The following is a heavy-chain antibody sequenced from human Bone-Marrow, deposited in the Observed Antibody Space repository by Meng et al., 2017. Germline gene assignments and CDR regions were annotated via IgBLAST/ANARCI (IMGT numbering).Heavy chain of an antibody. CDR3: ARGAWVRGVSHNDY. CDR2: ISAYNGNT. V-gene: IGHV1-18*01. D-gene: IGHD3-10*01. CDR1: GYTFTSYG. J-gene: IGHJ4*02. Sequence: QVQWVQSGVELKKPGASVKVSWKASGYTFTSYGISWVRQAPGQGLEWMGWISAYNGNTNYAQKLQGRVTMTTDTSTSTAYMELRSLRSDDTAVYYCARGAWVRGVSHNDYWGQGTLVTVSS.